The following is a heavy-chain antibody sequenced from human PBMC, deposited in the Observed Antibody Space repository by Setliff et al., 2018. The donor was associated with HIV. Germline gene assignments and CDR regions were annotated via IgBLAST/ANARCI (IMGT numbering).Heavy chain of an antibody. CDR1: GASISSDT. D-gene: IGHD3-22*01. Sequence: PSETLSLTCIVSGASISSDTWSWIRQPPGKGLQWIGFIYNSEMINYNPSLKSRVSMSLDTSKNQFSLKLTSVTAADTAVYYCARGVPPDLYYDSSHGYDAFDIWGQGTMVTVSS. CDR2: IYNSEMI. CDR3: ARGVPPDLYYDSSHGYDAFDI. V-gene: IGHV4-59*01. J-gene: IGHJ3*02.